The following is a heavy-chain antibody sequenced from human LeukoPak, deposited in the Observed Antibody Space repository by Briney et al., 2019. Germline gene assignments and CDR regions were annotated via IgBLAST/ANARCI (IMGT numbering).Heavy chain of an antibody. CDR3: AKRRGLELLYYYYMDV. D-gene: IGHD1-7*01. Sequence: GGSLRLSCAASGFTFSSYGMRWVRQAPGKGLEWVSAISGSGGSAYYADSVKGRFTISRDNSKNTLYLQMHSLRAEDTAVYYCAKRRGLELLYYYYMDVWGKGTTVTVSS. CDR1: GFTFSSYG. J-gene: IGHJ6*03. CDR2: ISGSGGSA. V-gene: IGHV3-23*01.